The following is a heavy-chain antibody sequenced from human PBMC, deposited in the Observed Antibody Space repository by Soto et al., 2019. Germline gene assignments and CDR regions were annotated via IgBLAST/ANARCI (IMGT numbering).Heavy chain of an antibody. D-gene: IGHD1-1*01. J-gene: IGHJ5*02. CDR2: IIPIFGTA. CDR1: GGTFSSYA. V-gene: IGHV1-69*12. Sequence: QVQLVQSGAAVKKPGSSVKVSCKASGGTFSSYAISWVRQAPGQGLEWMGGIIPIFGTANYAQKFQGRVTITADESTSTAYMELSSLRSEDTAVYYCARGQGPNPDRQRHWFDPWGQGTLVTVSS. CDR3: ARGQGPNPDRQRHWFDP.